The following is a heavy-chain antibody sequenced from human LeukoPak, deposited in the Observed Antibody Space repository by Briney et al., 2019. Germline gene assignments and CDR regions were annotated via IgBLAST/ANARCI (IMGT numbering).Heavy chain of an antibody. D-gene: IGHD2-15*01. CDR2: IYSGRST. Sequence: PGGSLRLSCAASGFTVSSNYMSWVRQAPGKGLEWVSVIYSGRSTYYADSVKGRFTISRDNSKNTLYLQMNSLRAEDTAVYYCASDNAYCSGGSCYSVAFDIWGQGTMVTVSS. CDR3: ASDNAYCSGGSCYSVAFDI. V-gene: IGHV3-53*01. CDR1: GFTVSSNY. J-gene: IGHJ3*02.